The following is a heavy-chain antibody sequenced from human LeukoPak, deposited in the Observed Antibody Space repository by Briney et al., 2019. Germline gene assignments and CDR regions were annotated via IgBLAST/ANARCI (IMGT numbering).Heavy chain of an antibody. V-gene: IGHV3-30*03. J-gene: IGHJ4*02. CDR2: ISYDGSNK. D-gene: IGHD6-13*01. Sequence: PGGSLRLSCAASGFIFSSYSMNWVRQAPGKGLEWVAVISYDGSNKYYADSVKGRFTISRDNSKNTLYLQMNSLRAEDTAVYYCARDSIGAGYSSSWYDNYFDYWGQGTLVTVSS. CDR1: GFIFSSYS. CDR3: ARDSIGAGYSSSWYDNYFDY.